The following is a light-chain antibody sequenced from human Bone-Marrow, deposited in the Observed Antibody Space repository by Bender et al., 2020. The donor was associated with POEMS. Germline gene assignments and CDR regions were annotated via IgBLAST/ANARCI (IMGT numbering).Light chain of an antibody. CDR2: EVI. CDR3: QSYDYSLSGYEV. CDR1: SSDVGGYNY. V-gene: IGLV2-8*01. J-gene: IGLJ2*01. Sequence: QSALTQPPSASGSPGQSVTISCTGTSSDVGGYNYVSWYQQHPGKAPKLMIYEVIKRPSGVPDRFSGSKSGTSASLAISGLQAEDEADYYCQSYDYSLSGYEVFGGGTKLTV.